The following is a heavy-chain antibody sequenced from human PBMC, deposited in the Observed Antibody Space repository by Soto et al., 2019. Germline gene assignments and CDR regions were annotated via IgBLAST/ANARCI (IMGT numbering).Heavy chain of an antibody. Sequence: QVQLVESGGGVVQPGRSLRLSCAASGFTFSSYAMHWVRQAPGKGLEWVAVISYDGSNKYYADSVKGRFTISRDNSKNTLYLQMSSLRAEDTAVYYCARRISTRSWGGMDVWGQGTTVTVSS. CDR1: GFTFSSYA. D-gene: IGHD2-2*01. CDR2: ISYDGSNK. V-gene: IGHV3-30-3*01. CDR3: ARRISTRSWGGMDV. J-gene: IGHJ6*02.